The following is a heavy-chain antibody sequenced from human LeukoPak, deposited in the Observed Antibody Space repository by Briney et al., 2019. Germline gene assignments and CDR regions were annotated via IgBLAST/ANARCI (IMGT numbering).Heavy chain of an antibody. J-gene: IGHJ6*04. CDR2: IKEDGSEK. CDR3: AELGITMIGGV. CDR1: GFTFRKHW. V-gene: IGHV3-7*01. D-gene: IGHD3-10*02. Sequence: GGSLRLSCTAAGFTFRKHWMSWVRQAIGKGLECVAKIKEDGSEKHYVDSVRGRFTISRDNARNSLYLQMNSLRAEDTAVYYCAELGITMIGGVWGKGTTVTISS.